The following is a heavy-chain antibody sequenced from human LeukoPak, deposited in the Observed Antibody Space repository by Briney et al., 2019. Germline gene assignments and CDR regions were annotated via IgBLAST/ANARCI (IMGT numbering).Heavy chain of an antibody. Sequence: GGSLRLSCAASGFTFYDYAMRWVRHAPGKGLEWVSGISWNSGSIGYADSVKGRFTISRDNAKNSLYLQMNSLRAEDTALYYCAKDYMTTVTTGAFDIWGQGTMVTVSS. D-gene: IGHD4-17*01. CDR3: AKDYMTTVTTGAFDI. V-gene: IGHV3-9*01. CDR1: GFTFYDYA. J-gene: IGHJ3*02. CDR2: ISWNSGSI.